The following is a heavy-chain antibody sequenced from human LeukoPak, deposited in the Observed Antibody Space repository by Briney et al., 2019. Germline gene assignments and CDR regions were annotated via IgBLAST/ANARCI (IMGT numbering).Heavy chain of an antibody. CDR1: GYTFTSYG. CDR3: AREGDCSGGSCNGAYYFDY. Sequence: ASVKVSCKASGYTFTSYGISWVRQAPGQGLEWMGWISAYNGNTNYAQKLQGRVTMTTDTSTSTAYMELRSLRSDDTAVYYCAREGDCSGGSCNGAYYFDYWGQGTLVTVSS. CDR2: ISAYNGNT. J-gene: IGHJ4*02. D-gene: IGHD2-15*01. V-gene: IGHV1-18*01.